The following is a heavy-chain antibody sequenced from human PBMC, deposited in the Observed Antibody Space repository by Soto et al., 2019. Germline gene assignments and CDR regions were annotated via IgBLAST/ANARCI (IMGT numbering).Heavy chain of an antibody. J-gene: IGHJ4*02. CDR3: ARGPSSGY. V-gene: IGHV4-34*01. CDR1: GGSFSGYY. D-gene: IGHD6-25*01. Sequence: QVQLQQWGAGLLKPSETLSLTCAVYGGSFSGYYWSWIRQPPGKGLEWIGEINHSGSTNYNPSLTSRVTISVDTSKNQFSLKLSSVTAADTAVYYCARGPSSGYWGQGTLVTVSS. CDR2: INHSGST.